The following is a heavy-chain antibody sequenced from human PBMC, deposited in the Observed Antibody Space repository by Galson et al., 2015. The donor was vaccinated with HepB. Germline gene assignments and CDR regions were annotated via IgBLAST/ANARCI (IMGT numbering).Heavy chain of an antibody. V-gene: IGHV1-18*01. CDR2: ISSHSSNT. CDR1: GYTFKNYG. D-gene: IGHD2-15*01. CDR3: ARASGFCGGGSCHSFY. J-gene: IGHJ4*02. Sequence: SVKVSCKASGYTFKNYGIIWVRQAPGQGLEWMGWISSHSSNTNYAQKFRGRVSMTTDTSTSTAYMELRSLRSDDTAVYYCARASGFCGGGSCHSFYWGQGPLVTVSS.